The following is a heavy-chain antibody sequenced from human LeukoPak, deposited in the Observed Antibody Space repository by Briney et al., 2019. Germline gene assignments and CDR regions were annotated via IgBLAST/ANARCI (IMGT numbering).Heavy chain of an antibody. CDR3: VRGLHGRSWYGAH. CDR1: GFTFSSYA. Sequence: PGGSLRLSCAASGFTFSSYAMTWVRQAPGKGLEWVALMPPDGSYQHYADSLKGRFTISRDNLKNTLYLQMNSLRLEDTAVYFCVRGLHGRSWYGAHWGQGTLLSVSS. J-gene: IGHJ4*02. D-gene: IGHD6-13*01. CDR2: MPPDGSYQ. V-gene: IGHV3-30*17.